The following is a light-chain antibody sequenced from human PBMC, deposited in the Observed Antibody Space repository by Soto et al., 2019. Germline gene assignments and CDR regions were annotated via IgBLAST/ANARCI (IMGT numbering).Light chain of an antibody. CDR3: CSYGGSRTLVV. V-gene: IGLV2-23*02. J-gene: IGLJ2*01. Sequence: QSALTQPASVSGSPGQSITISCTGTSSDVGSYNLVSWYQQHPGKAPKLMIYEVSKRPSGVSNRFSGSKSGNTASLTISGLQAEDEADYYCCSYGGSRTLVVFGGGTKLTVL. CDR2: EVS. CDR1: SSDVGSYNL.